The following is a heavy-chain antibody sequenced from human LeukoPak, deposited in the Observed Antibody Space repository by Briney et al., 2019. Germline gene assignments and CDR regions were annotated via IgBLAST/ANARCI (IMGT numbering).Heavy chain of an antibody. J-gene: IGHJ6*03. CDR3: ARTIEGYCRGRSCYSYYYYMDV. CDR1: GGSISSYY. V-gene: IGHV4-59*01. CDR2: IFYSGTT. D-gene: IGHD2-15*01. Sequence: SETLSLTCTVSGGSISSYYWSWIRQPPGKGLEWIGFIFYSGTTNYNPSLKSRVTISVDTSKNQFSLTLSSVNAADTAVYYCARTIEGYCRGRSCYSYYYYMDVWGKGTTVTVSS.